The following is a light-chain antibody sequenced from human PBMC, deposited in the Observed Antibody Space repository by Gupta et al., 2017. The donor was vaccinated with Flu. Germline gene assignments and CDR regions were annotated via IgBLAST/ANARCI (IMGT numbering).Light chain of an antibody. CDR2: LKSDGSH. CDR1: GHSSYS. J-gene: IGLJ3*02. CDR3: QSWGSGIVV. Sequence: GHSSYSIAWHELQPEKGPRYLLNLKSDGSHTKGDGIPVRFSGSSSGAERYLIISSLQSEDEAEYYWQSWGSGIVVFGGGTKLTVL. V-gene: IGLV4-69*01.